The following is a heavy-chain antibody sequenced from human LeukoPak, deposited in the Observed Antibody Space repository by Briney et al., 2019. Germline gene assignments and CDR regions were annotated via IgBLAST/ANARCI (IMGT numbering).Heavy chain of an antibody. Sequence: SETLSLTCTVSGGSISSGDYYWSWIRQPPGKGLEWIGYIYYSGSTYYNPSLKSRVTISVDTSKNQFSLKLSSVTAADTAVYYCARAVRGISSGYEKLDPWGQGTLVTVSS. CDR2: IYYSGST. D-gene: IGHD5-12*01. CDR3: ARAVRGISSGYEKLDP. J-gene: IGHJ5*02. CDR1: GGSISSGDYY. V-gene: IGHV4-30-4*02.